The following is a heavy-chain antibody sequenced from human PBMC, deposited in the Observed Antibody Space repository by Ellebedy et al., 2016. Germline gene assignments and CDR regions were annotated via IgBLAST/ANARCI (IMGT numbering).Heavy chain of an antibody. Sequence: GGSLRLSCEASGFTVSSNYMSWVRQAPGKGLEWVSVIYSGGSTYYADSVKGRFTISRDSSKNKLFLQMNSLRAEDTAGYYCARERGWGAAYYYGMDVWGQGTTVTVSS. CDR1: GFTVSSNY. V-gene: IGHV3-53*01. CDR3: ARERGWGAAYYYGMDV. J-gene: IGHJ6*02. D-gene: IGHD6-19*01. CDR2: IYSGGST.